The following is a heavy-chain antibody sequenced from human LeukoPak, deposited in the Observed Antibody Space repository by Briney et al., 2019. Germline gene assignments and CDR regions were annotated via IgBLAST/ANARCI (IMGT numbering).Heavy chain of an antibody. V-gene: IGHV1-46*01. CDR2: INSSGGGT. J-gene: IGHJ1*01. CDR3: ARASYYYDFSF. Sequence: ASVKLSCKASGYTFTSYFMNWVRQAPGQGLDWMGVINSSGGGTSYAQKFQGRVTMTRDTSTSTVYMELSSLRSEDTAVYYCARASYYYDFSFWGQGLLVTVSS. D-gene: IGHD3-22*01. CDR1: GYTFTSYF.